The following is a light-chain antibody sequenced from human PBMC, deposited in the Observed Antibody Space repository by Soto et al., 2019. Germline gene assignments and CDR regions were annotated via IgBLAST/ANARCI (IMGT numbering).Light chain of an antibody. CDR1: QSVSSNS. CDR3: QQYGSSPLT. CDR2: GAS. J-gene: IGKJ4*01. V-gene: IGKV3-20*01. Sequence: EIVLTQSPSTLSLSPGEGDTLSCRASQSVSSNSLAWYQQKPGQAPRLLIYGASTRATGIPDRFSGSGSGTDFTLTINRLEPEDFAVYYCQQYGSSPLTFGGGTKVEIK.